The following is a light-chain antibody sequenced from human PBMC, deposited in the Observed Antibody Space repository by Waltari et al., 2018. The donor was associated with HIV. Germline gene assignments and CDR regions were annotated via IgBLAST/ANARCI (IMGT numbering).Light chain of an antibody. CDR3: QQSYSTPMYT. CDR1: QSISSY. CDR2: AAS. V-gene: IGKV1-39*01. Sequence: DIQMTQSPSSMSASVGDRFTITCRASQSISSYLNWYQQKPGKAPKLLIYAASSLQSGVPSRFSGSGSVTDFTLTISSLQPEDFATYYCQQSYSTPMYTFGQGTKLEIK. J-gene: IGKJ2*01.